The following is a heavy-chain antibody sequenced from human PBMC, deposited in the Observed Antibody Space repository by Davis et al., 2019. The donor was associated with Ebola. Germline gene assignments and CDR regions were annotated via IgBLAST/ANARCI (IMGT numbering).Heavy chain of an antibody. D-gene: IGHD5-12*01. J-gene: IGHJ3*01. V-gene: IGHV4-34*01. CDR1: GGSLSGYY. CDR3: SRGEDPAKSGRGY. CDR2: IHPFGST. Sequence: PSETLSLTCAVSGGSLSGYYWTWIRQPPGKGLEWIGEIHPFGSTSYNPSFKSRVTMSLDTSKNQFSLRLSSVTAADTAVYFCSRGEDPAKSGRGYWGQGTMVTVSS.